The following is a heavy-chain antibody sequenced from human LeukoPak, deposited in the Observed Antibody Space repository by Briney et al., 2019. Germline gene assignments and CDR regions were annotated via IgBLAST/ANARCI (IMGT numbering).Heavy chain of an antibody. CDR3: ARDSVSVVVTANYYYYGMDV. V-gene: IGHV4-31*03. CDR2: IYYSGST. CDR1: GGSISGYY. Sequence: PSETLSLTCTVSGGSISGYYWSWIRQHPGKGLEWIGYIYYSGSTYYNPSLKSRVTISVDTSKNQFSLKLSSVTAADTAVYYCARDSVSVVVTANYYYYGMDVWGQGTTVTVSS. D-gene: IGHD2-21*02. J-gene: IGHJ6*02.